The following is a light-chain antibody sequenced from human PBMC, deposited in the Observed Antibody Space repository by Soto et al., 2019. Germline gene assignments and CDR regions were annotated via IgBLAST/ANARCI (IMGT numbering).Light chain of an antibody. CDR1: SGDIGAYNY. CDR2: DVT. V-gene: IGLV2-14*03. J-gene: IGLJ1*01. CDR3: SSYASSSIPYV. Sequence: QSVLTQPASVSGSPGQSITISCTGTSGDIGAYNYISWYQQHPGKAPKLMIYDVTYRPSGVSNRFSCSKSGNTASLTISGLQAEDEADYYCSSYASSSIPYVFGSGTKVTVL.